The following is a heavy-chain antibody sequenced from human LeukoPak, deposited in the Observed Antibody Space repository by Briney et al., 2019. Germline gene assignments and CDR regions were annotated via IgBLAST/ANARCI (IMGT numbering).Heavy chain of an antibody. CDR2: DSISTTST. D-gene: IGHD2-8*02. CDR1: GFSISHYA. V-gene: IGHV3-23*01. Sequence: GGSLRLSCTASGFSISHYAMSWVRQAPGKGLEWVSADSISTTSTYYASSVRGRFTISRDNSMKTLYLQMNSLRPYDTAVYYCSKAPLGACAGAVCYYLDVWGKGTTVIVSS. CDR3: SKAPLGACAGAVCYYLDV. J-gene: IGHJ6*03.